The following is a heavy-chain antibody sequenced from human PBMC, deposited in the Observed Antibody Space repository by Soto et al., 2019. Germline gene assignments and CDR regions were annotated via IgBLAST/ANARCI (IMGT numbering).Heavy chain of an antibody. D-gene: IGHD6-6*01. CDR1: GGSISSYY. CDR3: ARIAARPGRYYYYYYMDV. J-gene: IGHJ6*03. CDR2: IYYSGST. V-gene: IGHV4-59*01. Sequence: SETLSLTCTVSGGSISSYYWSWIRQPPGKGLEWIGYIYYSGSTNYNPSPKSRVTISVDTSKNQFSLKLSSVTAADTAVYYCARIAARPGRYYYYYYMDVWGKGTTVTVSS.